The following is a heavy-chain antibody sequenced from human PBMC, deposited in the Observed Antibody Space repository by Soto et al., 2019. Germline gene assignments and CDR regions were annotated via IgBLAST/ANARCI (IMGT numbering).Heavy chain of an antibody. CDR3: ARVYSYGYGYYYYGMDV. Sequence: SETLSLTCAVYGGSFSGYYWSWIRQPPGKGLEWIGEINHSGSTNYNPSLKSRVTISVDTSKNQFSLKLSSVTAADTAVYYCARVYSYGYGYYYYGMDVWGQGTTVTVSS. V-gene: IGHV4-34*01. D-gene: IGHD5-18*01. J-gene: IGHJ6*02. CDR1: GGSFSGYY. CDR2: INHSGST.